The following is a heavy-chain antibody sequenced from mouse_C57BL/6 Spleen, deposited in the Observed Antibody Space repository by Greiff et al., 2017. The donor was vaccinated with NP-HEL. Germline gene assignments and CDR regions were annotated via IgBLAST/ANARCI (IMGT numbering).Heavy chain of an antibody. CDR3: AREGSYYGSSDWFAY. Sequence: QVQLQQSGPELVKPGASVKISCKASGYSFTSYYIHWVKQRPGQGLEWIGWIYPGSGNTKYNEKFKGKATLTADTSSSTAYMQLSSLTSEDSAVYYCAREGSYYGSSDWFAYWGQGTLVTVSA. V-gene: IGHV1-66*01. CDR1: GYSFTSYY. D-gene: IGHD1-1*01. CDR2: IYPGSGNT. J-gene: IGHJ3*01.